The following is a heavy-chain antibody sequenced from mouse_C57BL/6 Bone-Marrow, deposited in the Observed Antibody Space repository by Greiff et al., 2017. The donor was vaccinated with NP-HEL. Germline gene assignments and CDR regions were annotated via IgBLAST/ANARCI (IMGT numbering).Heavy chain of an antibody. Sequence: DAGGGLVQPKGSLKLSCAASGFTFNTYAMHWVRQAPGKGLEWVARIRSKSSNYATYYADSVKDRFTISRDDSQSMLYLQMNNLKTEDTAMYYCVRELGHEGGFAYWGQGTLVTVSA. J-gene: IGHJ3*01. D-gene: IGHD4-1*01. CDR1: GFTFNTYA. V-gene: IGHV10-3*01. CDR2: IRSKSSNYAT. CDR3: VRELGHEGGFAY.